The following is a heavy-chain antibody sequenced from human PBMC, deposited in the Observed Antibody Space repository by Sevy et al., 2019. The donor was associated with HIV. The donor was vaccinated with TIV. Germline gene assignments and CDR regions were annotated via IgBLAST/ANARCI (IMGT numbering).Heavy chain of an antibody. CDR2: IYYSGST. CDR3: ARESYDILPGSRGMDV. D-gene: IGHD3-9*01. J-gene: IGHJ6*02. V-gene: IGHV4-31*03. Sequence: TLSLTCTVSGGSISSGGYYWSWIRQHPGQGLEWIGNIYYSGSTYYNPSLKSRVTISLDTSKNQFSLKLRSVTAADTAVYYCARESYDILPGSRGMDVWGQGTTVTVSS. CDR1: GGSISSGGYY.